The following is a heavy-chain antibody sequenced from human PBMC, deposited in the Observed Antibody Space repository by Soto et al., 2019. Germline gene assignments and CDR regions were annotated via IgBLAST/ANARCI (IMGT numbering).Heavy chain of an antibody. Sequence: QVQLVQSGAEVKKPGASVKVSCKASGYTFTSYAMHWVRQAPGQRLEWMGWINAGNGNTKYSQKFQGRVTITRDTSASKAYMALSSLRSEDTAVDYCARGPGGPDGPGDYWGQGTLVTVSS. CDR2: INAGNGNT. D-gene: IGHD2-15*01. CDR1: GYTFTSYA. V-gene: IGHV1-3*01. J-gene: IGHJ4*02. CDR3: ARGPGGPDGPGDY.